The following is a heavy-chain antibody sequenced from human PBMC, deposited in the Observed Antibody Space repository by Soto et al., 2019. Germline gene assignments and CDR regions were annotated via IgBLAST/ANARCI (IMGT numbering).Heavy chain of an antibody. V-gene: IGHV4-4*02. CDR2: FYRGTSP. Sequence: SESLSLTCGVSGDSISGDNCWSFVRQPPEKGLEWIGEFYRGTSPTYNPSLESRVTIPVDKSKNQFSLKLNSVTAADTAVYYCVKNGASALDYWGQGTLVTVSS. J-gene: IGHJ4*02. CDR1: GDSISGDNC. CDR3: VKNGASALDY. D-gene: IGHD4-17*01.